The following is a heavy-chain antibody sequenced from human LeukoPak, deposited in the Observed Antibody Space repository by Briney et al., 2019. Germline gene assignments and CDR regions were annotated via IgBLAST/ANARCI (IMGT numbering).Heavy chain of an antibody. D-gene: IGHD3-3*01. CDR3: ARTGRQYDFWSGSLNFDI. Sequence: SETLSLTCAVSGYSISSGYYWGWIRQPPGKGLEWIGRIYHSGSTYYNPSLKSRVTISVDTSKNQFSLKLSSVTAADTAVYYCARTGRQYDFWSGSLNFDIWGQGTMVTVSS. CDR2: IYHSGST. CDR1: GYSISSGYY. J-gene: IGHJ3*02. V-gene: IGHV4-38-2*01.